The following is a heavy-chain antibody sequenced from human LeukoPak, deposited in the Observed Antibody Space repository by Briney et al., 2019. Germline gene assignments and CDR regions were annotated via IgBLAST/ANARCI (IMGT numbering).Heavy chain of an antibody. V-gene: IGHV4-61*01. D-gene: IGHD6-13*01. CDR2: IYYSGST. CDR3: ARVMWGQQLVPANNWFDP. Sequence: KSSETLSLTCTVPGYSINNGYYWSWIRQPPGKGLEWIGYIYYSGSTNYNPSLKSRVTISVDTSKNQFSLKLSSVTAADTAVYYCARVMWGQQLVPANNWFDPWGQGTLVTVSS. CDR1: GYSINNGYY. J-gene: IGHJ5*02.